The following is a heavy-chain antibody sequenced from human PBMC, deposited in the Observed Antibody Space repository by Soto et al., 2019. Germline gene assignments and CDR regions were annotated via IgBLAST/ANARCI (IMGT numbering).Heavy chain of an antibody. D-gene: IGHD5-18*01. J-gene: IGHJ4*02. V-gene: IGHV4-59*01. CDR1: GGSISSYY. CDR3: ARGRGDTAMAWYY. CDR2: IYYSGST. Sequence: TLSLTCTVSGGSISSYYWSWIRQSPGKGLEWIGYIYYSGSTKYNPSLKSRVTISVDTSKNQFSLKLSSVTAADTAVYYCARGRGDTAMAWYYWGQGTLVTVSS.